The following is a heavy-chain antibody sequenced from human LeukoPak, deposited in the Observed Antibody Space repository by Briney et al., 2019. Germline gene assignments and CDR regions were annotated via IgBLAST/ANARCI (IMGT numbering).Heavy chain of an antibody. Sequence: GGSLRLSCAASGFTFSSYGMHWVRQAPGKGLVWVSRINTDVSSTCYADSVKGRFTISRDNAKNTLYLQMNSLRAEDTAVYYCARDLGSSWSDDAFDIWGQGTMVTVSS. D-gene: IGHD6-13*01. V-gene: IGHV3-74*01. CDR2: INTDVSST. J-gene: IGHJ3*02. CDR1: GFTFSSYG. CDR3: ARDLGSSWSDDAFDI.